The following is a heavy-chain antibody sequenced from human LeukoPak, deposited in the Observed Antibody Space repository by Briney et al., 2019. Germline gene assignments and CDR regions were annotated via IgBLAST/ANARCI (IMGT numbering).Heavy chain of an antibody. CDR1: GFTFDDYA. Sequence: GGSLRLSSAASGFTFDDYAMHWVRQAPGKGLEWVSGISWNSGSIGYADSVKGRFTISRDNAKNSLYLQMNSLRAEDTALYYCAKSGTVAGLRWGFDYWGQGTLVTVSS. J-gene: IGHJ4*02. CDR3: AKSGTVAGLRWGFDY. V-gene: IGHV3-9*01. CDR2: ISWNSGSI. D-gene: IGHD6-19*01.